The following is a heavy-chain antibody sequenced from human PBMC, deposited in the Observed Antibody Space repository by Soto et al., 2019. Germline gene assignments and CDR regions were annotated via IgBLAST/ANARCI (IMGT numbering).Heavy chain of an antibody. D-gene: IGHD6-19*01. V-gene: IGHV4-31*03. CDR1: GGSISSGGYY. CDR3: ARDLMSSGWYGIAY. CDR2: IYYSGST. Sequence: SETLSLTCTVSGGSISSGGYYWTWIRQHPGKGLEWIGYIYYSGSTYYNPSLKSRVTISVDTSKNQFSLKLSSVTAADTAVYFCARDLMSSGWYGIAYWGQGTLVTVSS. J-gene: IGHJ4*02.